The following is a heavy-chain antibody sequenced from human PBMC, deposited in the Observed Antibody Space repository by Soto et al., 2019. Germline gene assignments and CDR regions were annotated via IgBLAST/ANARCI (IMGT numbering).Heavy chain of an antibody. V-gene: IGHV3-23*01. CDR3: ARARRGAPYYYTMDL. CDR2: ISGSGGIT. Sequence: GGSLRLSCIASGFAFSSYAMTWVRQAPGKGLEWVSDISGSGGITYYADSVKGRFTISRDNSKNTLNLQMNSLRADDTAVYYCARARRGAPYYYTMDLWGQGTTATVSS. D-gene: IGHD3-10*01. J-gene: IGHJ6*02. CDR1: GFAFSSYA.